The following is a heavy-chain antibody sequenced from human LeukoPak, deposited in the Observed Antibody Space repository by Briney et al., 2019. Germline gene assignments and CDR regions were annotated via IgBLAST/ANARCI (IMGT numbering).Heavy chain of an antibody. CDR3: AREGSGWYWSYFDY. CDR1: GFTFSDYY. CDR2: ISSSGSTM. D-gene: IGHD6-19*01. Sequence: GGSLRLSCAASGFTFSDYYTSWIRQAPGKGLEWVSYISSSGSTMYYADSVKGRFTISRDNAKNSLYLQMNSLRAEDTAVYYCAREGSGWYWSYFDYWGQGTLVTVSS. J-gene: IGHJ4*02. V-gene: IGHV3-11*01.